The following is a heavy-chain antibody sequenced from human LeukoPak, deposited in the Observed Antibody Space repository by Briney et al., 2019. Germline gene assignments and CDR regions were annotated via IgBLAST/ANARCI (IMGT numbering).Heavy chain of an antibody. Sequence: GRSLRLSCAASGFTFSNAWMSWVRQAPGRGLEWVGRIKSKTDGGTADYAAPVKGRFTISRDDSRNTLYLQMNSLKTEDTAVYYCTTDWLTIYPALFVYWGQGTLVTVSS. CDR1: GFTFSNAW. CDR3: TTDWLTIYPALFVY. D-gene: IGHD3-9*01. V-gene: IGHV3-15*01. J-gene: IGHJ4*02. CDR2: IKSKTDGGTA.